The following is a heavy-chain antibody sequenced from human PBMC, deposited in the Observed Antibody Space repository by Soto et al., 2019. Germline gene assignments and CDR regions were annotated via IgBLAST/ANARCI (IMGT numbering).Heavy chain of an antibody. V-gene: IGHV3-23*01. D-gene: IGHD3-22*01. CDR3: ANGGNYDSSGYYKVY. Sequence: PGGSLRLSCAASGFTFSSYAMSWVRQAPGKGLEWVSAISGSGGSTYYADSVKGRFTISRDNSKNTLYLQMNSLRAEDTAVYYCANGGNYDSSGYYKVYWGQGTLVTVSS. CDR1: GFTFSSYA. CDR2: ISGSGGST. J-gene: IGHJ4*02.